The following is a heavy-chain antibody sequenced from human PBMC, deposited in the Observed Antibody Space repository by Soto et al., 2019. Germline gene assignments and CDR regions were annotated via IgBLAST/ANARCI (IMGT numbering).Heavy chain of an antibody. CDR1: GFTFSDYY. Sequence: QVQLVESGGGLVKPGGSLRLSCAASGFTFSDYYMSWIRQAPGKGLEWVSYISSSGSTIYYADSVNGRFTISRDNAKNSLYLQMNSLRAEDTAVYYCASHGRDGSDQVYRAFDIWGQGTMVTVSS. CDR3: ASHGRDGSDQVYRAFDI. CDR2: ISSSGSTI. J-gene: IGHJ3*02. V-gene: IGHV3-11*01. D-gene: IGHD3-16*02.